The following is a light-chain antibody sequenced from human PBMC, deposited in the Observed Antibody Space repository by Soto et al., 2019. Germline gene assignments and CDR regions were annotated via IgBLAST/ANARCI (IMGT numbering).Light chain of an antibody. CDR1: QTITSD. J-gene: IGKJ1*01. V-gene: IGKV1-39*01. Sequence: DIQMTQSPSSLSASVGDRVTITCRASQTITSDLNWYQQRPGKAPKLLIYAASNSQSGVPSRFSCSGSETDFTFIISSLQPEDSATYYCQQTYSTPGWTFGQGTKV. CDR2: AAS. CDR3: QQTYSTPGWT.